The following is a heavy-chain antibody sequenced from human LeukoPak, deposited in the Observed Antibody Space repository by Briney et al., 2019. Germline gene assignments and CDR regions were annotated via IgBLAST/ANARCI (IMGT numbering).Heavy chain of an antibody. V-gene: IGHV3-30*18. D-gene: IGHD6-13*01. CDR1: GFTFSSYG. CDR2: ISYDGSNK. CDR3: AKDHWYSSKPVRGAFDI. J-gene: IGHJ3*02. Sequence: GRSLRLSCAASGFTFSSYGMHWVRQAPGKGLEWVAVISYDGSNKYYADSVKGRFTISRDNSKNTLYLQMNSLRAEDTAVYYCAKDHWYSSKPVRGAFDIWGQGTMVTVSS.